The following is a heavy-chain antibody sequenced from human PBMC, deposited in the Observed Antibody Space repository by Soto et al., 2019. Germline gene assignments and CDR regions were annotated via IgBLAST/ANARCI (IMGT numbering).Heavy chain of an antibody. J-gene: IGHJ4*02. CDR3: ARDYDSSGYPRYYFDS. CDR1: GFTFSSYG. Sequence: QVQLVESGGGVVQPGRSLRLSCAASGFTFSSYGMHWVRQAPGKGLEWVAVIWYDGSNKYYADSVKGRFTISRDNSKNTLYLKMNSLRAEDTAVYYCARDYDSSGYPRYYFDSWGQGTLVTVSS. D-gene: IGHD3-22*01. V-gene: IGHV3-33*01. CDR2: IWYDGSNK.